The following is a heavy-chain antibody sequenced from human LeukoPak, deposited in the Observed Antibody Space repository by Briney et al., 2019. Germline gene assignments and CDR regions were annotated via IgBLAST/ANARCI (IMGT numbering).Heavy chain of an antibody. CDR1: GFTFTSSA. D-gene: IGHD3-22*01. J-gene: IGHJ4*02. CDR2: IVVGSGNT. Sequence: GTSVKVSCTASGFTFTSSAVQWERQARGQRLEWIGWIVVGSGNTNYAQKFQERVTITRDMSTSTAYMELSSLRSEDTAVYYCAASPDYYDSSGYSYYFDYWGQGTLVTVSS. CDR3: AASPDYYDSSGYSYYFDY. V-gene: IGHV1-58*01.